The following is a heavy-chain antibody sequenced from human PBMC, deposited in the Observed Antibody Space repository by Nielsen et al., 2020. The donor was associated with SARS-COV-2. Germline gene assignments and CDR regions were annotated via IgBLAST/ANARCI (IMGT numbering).Heavy chain of an antibody. CDR1: GYTFTSYY. CDR2: INPSGGST. CDR3: AREPRAPSSGRLFDY. J-gene: IGHJ4*02. Sequence: ASVKVSCKASGYTFTSYYMHWVRQAPGQGLEWMGIINPSGGSTSYAQKFQGRVTMTRDTSTSTVYMELSSLRSEDTAVYYCAREPRAPSSGRLFDYWGQGALVTVFS. V-gene: IGHV1-46*01. D-gene: IGHD1-26*01.